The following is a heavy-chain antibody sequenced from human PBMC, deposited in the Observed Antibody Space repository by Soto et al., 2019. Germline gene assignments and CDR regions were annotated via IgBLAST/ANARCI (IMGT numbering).Heavy chain of an antibody. J-gene: IGHJ6*02. CDR1: GYTFTSYG. V-gene: IGHV1-18*01. CDR3: ARGTGSWSSPRGMDV. D-gene: IGHD6-13*01. CDR2: ISAYNGNT. Sequence: ASVEVSCKXSGYTFTSYGISWVRQAPGQGLEWMGWISAYNGNTNYAQKLQGRVTMTTDTSTSTAYMELRSLRSDDTAVYYCARGTGSWSSPRGMDVWGQGTTVTVSS.